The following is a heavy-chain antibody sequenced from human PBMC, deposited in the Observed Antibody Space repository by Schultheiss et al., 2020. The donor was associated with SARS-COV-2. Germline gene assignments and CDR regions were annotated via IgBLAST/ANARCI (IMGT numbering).Heavy chain of an antibody. Sequence: GESLKISCAASGFTFSSYAMSWVRQAPGKGLEWVSAISGSGGSTYYADSVKGRFTISRDNSKNTLYLQMNSLRAEDTAVYYCAKDLLGIAVSDYWGQGTLVTVSS. CDR2: ISGSGGST. J-gene: IGHJ4*02. CDR3: AKDLLGIAVSDY. D-gene: IGHD6-19*01. CDR1: GFTFSSYA. V-gene: IGHV3-23*01.